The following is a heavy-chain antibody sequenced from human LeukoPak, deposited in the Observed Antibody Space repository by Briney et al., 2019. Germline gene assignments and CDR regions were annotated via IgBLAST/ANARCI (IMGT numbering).Heavy chain of an antibody. Sequence: SETLSHTCAIYDGSFSGYYWNWIRQPPGRGLEWVGEISHSGTTNYNPSLKSRVTISVDTSKNQFSLKLSSVTSADTAVYYCATRPTPPYYYYYMDVWGKGTTVTVSS. CDR3: ATRPTPPYYYYYMDV. CDR1: DGSFSGYY. J-gene: IGHJ6*03. D-gene: IGHD4-23*01. V-gene: IGHV4-34*01. CDR2: ISHSGTT.